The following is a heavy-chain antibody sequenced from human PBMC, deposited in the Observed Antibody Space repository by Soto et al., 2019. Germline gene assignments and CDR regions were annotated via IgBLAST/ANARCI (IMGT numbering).Heavy chain of an antibody. D-gene: IGHD5-18*01. J-gene: IGHJ4*02. V-gene: IGHV3-23*01. CDR2: ISASGGST. CDR1: GFTFSTYA. CDR3: AKVGFPYSYGYLFYY. Sequence: GGSLRLSCAASGFTFSTYAMTWVRQAPGKELEWVSAISASGGSTYYADSVKGRFTISRDNSKNTLYLQMNSLRVEGTAVYYCAKVGFPYSYGYLFYYWGQGTLVTVSS.